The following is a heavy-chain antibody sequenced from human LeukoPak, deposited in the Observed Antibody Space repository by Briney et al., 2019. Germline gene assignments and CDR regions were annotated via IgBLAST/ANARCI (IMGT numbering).Heavy chain of an antibody. J-gene: IGHJ5*02. Sequence: PSETLSLTCAAYGGSFSSYYWSWIRQPPGKGLEWIGEINHSGSTNYNPSLKSRVTISVDTSTNQFSLKVSSVTAADTAMYYCARPVRGPWGQGTLVTVSS. CDR1: GGSFSSYY. V-gene: IGHV4-34*01. CDR3: ARPVRGP. CDR2: INHSGST.